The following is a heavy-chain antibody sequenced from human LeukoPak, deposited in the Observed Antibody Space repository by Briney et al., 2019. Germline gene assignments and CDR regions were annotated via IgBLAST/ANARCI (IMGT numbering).Heavy chain of an antibody. CDR3: ARARYSSSWYTENCGMDV. D-gene: IGHD6-13*01. J-gene: IGHJ6*02. CDR2: IKSDGSDT. Sequence: GGSLRLSCAASGFTFSTYWMHWVRQAPGEGLVWVSRIKSDGSDTSYADSVKGRFTISRENAKNSLYLQMNSLRAEDTAVYYCARARYSSSWYTENCGMDVWGQGTTVTVSS. V-gene: IGHV3-74*01. CDR1: GFTFSTYW.